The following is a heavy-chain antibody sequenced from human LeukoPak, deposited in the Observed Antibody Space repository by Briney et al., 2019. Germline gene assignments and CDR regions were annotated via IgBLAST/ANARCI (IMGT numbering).Heavy chain of an antibody. V-gene: IGHV3-7*05. CDR1: GFTFSSYW. CDR3: ARDRGYSTFDM. J-gene: IGHJ3*02. D-gene: IGHD5-18*01. Sequence: GGSLRLSCVASGFTFSSYWMAWVRQAPGKGLEWVANINQDGSEKNYVDSVKGRFTISRDNAKNSLCLQMNSLRAEDTAVYCCARDRGYSTFDMWGQGTMVTVSS. CDR2: INQDGSEK.